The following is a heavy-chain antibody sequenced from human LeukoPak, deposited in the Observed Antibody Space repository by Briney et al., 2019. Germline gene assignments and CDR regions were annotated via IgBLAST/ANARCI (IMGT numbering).Heavy chain of an antibody. CDR2: MHPNSGKK. V-gene: IGHV1-8*01. CDR3: ARESVDYDILTGYSGGNYYYGMDV. J-gene: IGHJ6*02. Sequence: ASVKVSRKAPGYTFTSYDINWVRPAIGQGLEWMGWMHPNSGKKSYAQKCQGRVTMTRNTSISTAYMELSSLRSEDTNVYCCARESVDYDILTGYSGGNYYYGMDVWGQGTTVTVSS. D-gene: IGHD3-9*01. CDR1: GYTFTSYD.